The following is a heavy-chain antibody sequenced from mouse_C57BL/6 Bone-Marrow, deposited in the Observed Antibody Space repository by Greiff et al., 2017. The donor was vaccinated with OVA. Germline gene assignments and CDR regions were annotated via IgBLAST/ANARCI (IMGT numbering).Heavy chain of an antibody. CDR3: VREGDYDPAY. D-gene: IGHD2-4*01. V-gene: IGHV10-3*01. J-gene: IGHJ3*01. CDR2: IRSKRSNYAT. CDR1: GFTFTTYA. Sequence: DVMLVESGGGLVQPKGSLKLSCAASGFTFTTYAMHWVRQAPGQGLEWVARIRSKRSNYATYYADSVKDRFTISRDDSQSMLYLQMNNLKTEDTTMYYCVREGDYDPAYWGKGTLVTVSA.